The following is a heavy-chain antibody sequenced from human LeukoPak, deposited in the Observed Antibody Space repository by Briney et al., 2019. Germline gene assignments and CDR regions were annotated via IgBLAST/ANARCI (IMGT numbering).Heavy chain of an antibody. Sequence: SVKVSCKASGGTFNNYAISWVRQAPGQGLEWMGGIIPIFGTANYAQKFQGRVTIIADKSTSTVYMELSSLRSEDTAVYYCARVSSQQLITFDYWGQGTLVTVSS. V-gene: IGHV1-69*06. CDR2: IIPIFGTA. CDR1: GGTFNNYA. CDR3: ARVSSQQLITFDY. J-gene: IGHJ4*02. D-gene: IGHD6-13*01.